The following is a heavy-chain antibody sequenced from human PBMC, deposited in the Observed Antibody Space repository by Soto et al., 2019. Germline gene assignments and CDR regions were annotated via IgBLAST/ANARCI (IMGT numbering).Heavy chain of an antibody. V-gene: IGHV3-7*01. J-gene: IGHJ6*02. Sequence: PGGSLRLSCAASGFAFSGPWISWVRQAPGKGLEWVAKIRPDGSEIYYADSVRGRFTISRDNAKSSLFLQMNSLRADDTAVYYCARDGYYYALDVWGQGTTVTVSS. CDR2: IRPDGSEI. CDR1: GFAFSGPW. CDR3: ARDGYYYALDV.